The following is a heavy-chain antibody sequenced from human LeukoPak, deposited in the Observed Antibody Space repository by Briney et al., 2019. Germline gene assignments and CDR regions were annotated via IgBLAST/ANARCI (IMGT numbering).Heavy chain of an antibody. CDR1: GFTFNSYA. CDR2: ISGSGGTT. V-gene: IGHV3-23*01. CDR3: AKESEFGGYFDY. D-gene: IGHD3-16*01. Sequence: GGSLRLSCAASGFTFNSYAMSWVRQAPGKGLEWVSGISGSGGTTYYADSVKGRFTISRDNSKNTLYLQMDSLRAEDTAVYYCAKESEFGGYFDYWGQGTLVTVSS. J-gene: IGHJ4*02.